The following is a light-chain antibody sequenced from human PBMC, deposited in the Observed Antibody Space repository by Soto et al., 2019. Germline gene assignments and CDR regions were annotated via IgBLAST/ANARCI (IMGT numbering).Light chain of an antibody. J-gene: IGKJ4*01. CDR1: QSVSSSY. CDR3: QHYNESPHT. CDR2: GAS. Sequence: IEWTLSTGTLSLSHGERATLSCRASQSVSSSYFAWYQQKPGPRPRLLIFGASTRAIGIPARFSGSGSGTDFTLTISSLQSEDFAVYYCQHYNESPHTLGGGAKVAIK. V-gene: IGKV3-20*01.